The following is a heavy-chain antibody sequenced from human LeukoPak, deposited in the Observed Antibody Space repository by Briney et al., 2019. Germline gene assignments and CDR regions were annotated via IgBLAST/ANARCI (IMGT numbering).Heavy chain of an antibody. Sequence: ASVKVSCKASGYTFTGYYMHWVRQAPGQGLEWMGWINPNSGGTNYAQKFQGRVTMTRDTSISTAYMELSRLRSDDTAVYYCARTTYYYDRFDYWGQGTLVTVSA. V-gene: IGHV1-2*02. CDR3: ARTTYYYDRFDY. J-gene: IGHJ4*02. D-gene: IGHD3-22*01. CDR1: GYTFTGYY. CDR2: INPNSGGT.